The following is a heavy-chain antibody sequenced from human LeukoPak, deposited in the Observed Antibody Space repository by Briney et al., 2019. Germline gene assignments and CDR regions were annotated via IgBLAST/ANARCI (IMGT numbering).Heavy chain of an antibody. D-gene: IGHD1-1*01. J-gene: IGHJ5*02. CDR3: ARGYTHGFDP. CDR2: INPNSGGT. V-gene: IGHV1-2*06. Sequence: GASVMVSCKASGYTFTGYYMHWVRQAPGQGLEWMGRINPNSGGTNYAQKFQGRVTMTRDTSTSTVYMELSSLRSEDTAVYYCARGYTHGFDPWGQGTLVTVSS. CDR1: GYTFTGYY.